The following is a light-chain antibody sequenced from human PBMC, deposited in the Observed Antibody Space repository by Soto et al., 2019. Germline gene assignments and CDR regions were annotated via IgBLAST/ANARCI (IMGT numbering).Light chain of an antibody. CDR2: DVS. Sequence: QSALTQPASVSGSPGQSITISCSGTSSDVGGYNYVSWYQQHPGKVPKLMIYDVSNRPSGVSNRFSGSKSGNTASLTISGLQAEDEAVYYCSSYTSSSTVGVFGTGTKVTVL. V-gene: IGLV2-14*01. J-gene: IGLJ1*01. CDR3: SSYTSSSTVGV. CDR1: SSDVGGYNY.